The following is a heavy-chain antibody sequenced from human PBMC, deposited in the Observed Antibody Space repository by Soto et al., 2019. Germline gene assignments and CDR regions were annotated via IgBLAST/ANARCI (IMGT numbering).Heavy chain of an antibody. CDR1: GGSISSSSYY. D-gene: IGHD3-10*01. CDR3: VRHVYYYGSGSYPADY. J-gene: IGHJ4*02. V-gene: IGHV4-39*01. Sequence: PSETLSLTCTVSGGSISSSSYYWGWIRQPPGKGLEWIGSIYYSGSTYYNPSLKSRVTISVDTSKNQFSLKLSSVTAADTAVYYCVRHVYYYGSGSYPADYWGQGTLVTVSS. CDR2: IYYSGST.